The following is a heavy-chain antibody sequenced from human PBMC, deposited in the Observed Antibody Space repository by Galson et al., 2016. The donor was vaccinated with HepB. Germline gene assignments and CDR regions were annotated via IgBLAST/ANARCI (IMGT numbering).Heavy chain of an antibody. J-gene: IGHJ4*02. Sequence: SLRLSCAASTFSVSGDYMNWVRQAPGKGLEWVSLIHAGSTYYADSVRGRFIISRDNSENTLYLQMNSLRVEDTAVYYCARGSDLGSFWGQGTLATVSS. CDR2: IHAGST. CDR1: TFSVSGDY. CDR3: ARGSDLGSF. D-gene: IGHD1-26*01. V-gene: IGHV3-66*01.